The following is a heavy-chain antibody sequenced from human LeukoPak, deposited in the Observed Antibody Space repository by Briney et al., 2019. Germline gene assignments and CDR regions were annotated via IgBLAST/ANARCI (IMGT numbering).Heavy chain of an antibody. CDR2: IYHSGST. D-gene: IGHD3-9*01. J-gene: IGHJ5*02. V-gene: IGHV4-4*02. CDR3: ARDWHILSGRNCFDP. CDR1: GGSISSSNW. Sequence: SETLSLTCAVSGGSISSSNWWSWVRQPPGKGLEWIGEIYHSGSTNYNPSLKSRVTISVDTSKNQFSLKLSSVTAADTAVYYCARDWHILSGRNCFDPWGQGTLVIVSS.